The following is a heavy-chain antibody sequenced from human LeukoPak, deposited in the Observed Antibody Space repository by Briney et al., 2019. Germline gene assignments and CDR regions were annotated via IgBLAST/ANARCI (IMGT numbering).Heavy chain of an antibody. CDR1: GFTFSSYS. J-gene: IGHJ4*02. Sequence: GGSLRLSCAASGFTFSSYSMNWVRQAPGKGLEWVSSISSSSSYIYYADSVKGRFTVSRDNAKNSLYLQMNSLRAEDTAVYYCAREPRWYFDYWGQGTLVTVSS. CDR2: ISSSSSYI. CDR3: AREPRWYFDY. D-gene: IGHD4-23*01. V-gene: IGHV3-21*01.